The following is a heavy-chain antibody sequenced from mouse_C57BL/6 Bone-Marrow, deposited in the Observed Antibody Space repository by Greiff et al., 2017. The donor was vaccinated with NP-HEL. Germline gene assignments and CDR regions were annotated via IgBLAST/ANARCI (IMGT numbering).Heavy chain of an antibody. CDR3: ARHYGSSYGYAMDY. CDR1: GYTFTDYN. D-gene: IGHD1-1*01. J-gene: IGHJ4*01. CDR2: INPNNGGT. Sequence: EVKLMESGPELVKPGASVKIPCKASGYTFTDYNMDWVKQSHGKSLEWIGDINPNNGGTIYNQKFKGKATLTVDKSSSTAYMELRSLTSEDTAVYYCARHYGSSYGYAMDYWGQGTSVTVSS. V-gene: IGHV1-18*01.